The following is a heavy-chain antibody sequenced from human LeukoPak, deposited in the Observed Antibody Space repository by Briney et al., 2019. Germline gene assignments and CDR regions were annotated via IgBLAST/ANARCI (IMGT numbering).Heavy chain of an antibody. D-gene: IGHD2-2*01. Sequence: ASVKVSCKASGYTFTSYYMHWVRQAPGQGLEWMGIINPSGGSTSYAQKFQGRVTMTGDTSTSTVYMELSSLRSEDTAVYYCATDLTYEYAGYWGQGTLVTVSS. CDR2: INPSGGST. CDR1: GYTFTSYY. J-gene: IGHJ4*02. CDR3: ATDLTYEYAGY. V-gene: IGHV1-46*01.